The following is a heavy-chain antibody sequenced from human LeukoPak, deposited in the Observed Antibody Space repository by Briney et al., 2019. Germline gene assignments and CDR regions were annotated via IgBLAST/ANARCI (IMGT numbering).Heavy chain of an antibody. CDR1: GFTFSIYA. D-gene: IGHD5-12*01. J-gene: IGHJ4*02. CDR3: AKDIVATINYCEY. V-gene: IGHV3-23*01. Sequence: PGGSLRLSCAASGFTFSIYAMSWVRQAPGKGLEWVSSISGSTGSTYYADSVKGRFTISRDNSKNTLYLQMNSLRAEDTAVYYCAKDIVATINYCEYWGQGTPFTVSS. CDR2: ISGSTGST.